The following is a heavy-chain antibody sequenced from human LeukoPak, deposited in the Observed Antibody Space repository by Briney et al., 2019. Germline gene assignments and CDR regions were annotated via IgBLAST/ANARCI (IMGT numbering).Heavy chain of an antibody. J-gene: IGHJ6*03. CDR1: GGSISQYY. Sequence: SETLSLTCSVSGGSISQYYWGWIRQPPGKRLEWMGQIYSSGSTDYNPSLKSRVSISMDSSENQFSLKLSSPTAADTAVYYCARIIRGSFSSLGYMDVWGKGTTVTVS. CDR3: ARIIRGSFSSLGYMDV. CDR2: IYSSGST. D-gene: IGHD3-10*01. V-gene: IGHV4-59*01.